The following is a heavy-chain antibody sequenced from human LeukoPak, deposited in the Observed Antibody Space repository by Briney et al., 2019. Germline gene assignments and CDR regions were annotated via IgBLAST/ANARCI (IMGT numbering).Heavy chain of an antibody. CDR3: ARGDTAMAVNYFDY. CDR1: GGTFSNYA. Sequence: SVKVSCKASGGTFSNYAISWVRQAPGQGLEWMGGIIPIFGAANYAQKLRGGVTITADKSTSTAYMELRSLRSEDTAVYYCARGDTAMAVNYFDYWGQGTLVTVSS. V-gene: IGHV1-69*06. CDR2: IIPIFGAA. D-gene: IGHD5-18*01. J-gene: IGHJ4*02.